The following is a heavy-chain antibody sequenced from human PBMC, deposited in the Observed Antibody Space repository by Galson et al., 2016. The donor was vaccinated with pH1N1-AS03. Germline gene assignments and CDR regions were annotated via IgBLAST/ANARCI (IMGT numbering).Heavy chain of an antibody. CDR1: GYTFTSYY. CDR3: ARVSAGLTGYYYATDV. V-gene: IGHV1-46*01. Sequence: SVKVSCKASGYTFTSYYMHWVRQAPGQGREWMGTINPSDGNTNYAQRFQGRVTMTRDTSTSTVYMELSSLRSDDTAVYYCARVSAGLTGYYYATDVWGQGTTVTVSS. CDR2: INPSDGNT. D-gene: IGHD4/OR15-4a*01. J-gene: IGHJ6*02.